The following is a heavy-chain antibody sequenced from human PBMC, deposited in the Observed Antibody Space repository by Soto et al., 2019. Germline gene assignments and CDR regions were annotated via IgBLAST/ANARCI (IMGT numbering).Heavy chain of an antibody. CDR3: AKGGTYYFDS. J-gene: IGHJ4*02. V-gene: IGHV4-4*07. D-gene: IGHD3-16*01. Sequence: PSVTLSLTCSVSGASISNFYWSWIRQSAGKGLEWIGRLYTRGTTDYNPSLKSRVTMSIDTSKNRVSLSLTSVTAADTAVYYCAKGGTYYFDSWGQGIVVTVSS. CDR2: LYTRGTT. CDR1: GASISNFY.